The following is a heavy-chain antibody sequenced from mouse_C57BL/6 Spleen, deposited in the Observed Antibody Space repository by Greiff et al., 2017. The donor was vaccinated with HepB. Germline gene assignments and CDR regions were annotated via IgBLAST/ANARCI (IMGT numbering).Heavy chain of an antibody. Sequence: EVQLVESGGDLVKPGGSLKLSCAASGFTFSSYGMSWVRQTPDKRLEWVATISSGGSYTYYPDSVKGRFTISRDNAKNTLYLQMSSLKSEDTAMYYCARHDHYGRGEYFDYWGQGTTLTVSS. J-gene: IGHJ2*01. CDR1: GFTFSSYG. CDR3: ARHDHYGRGEYFDY. V-gene: IGHV5-6*01. D-gene: IGHD1-1*02. CDR2: ISSGGSYT.